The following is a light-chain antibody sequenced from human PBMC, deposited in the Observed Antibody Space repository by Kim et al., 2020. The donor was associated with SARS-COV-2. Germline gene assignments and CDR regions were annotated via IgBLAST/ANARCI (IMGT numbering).Light chain of an antibody. CDR1: QSVNSY. CDR2: DAS. V-gene: IGKV3-11*01. CDR3: QQRINWPPLT. J-gene: IGKJ4*01. Sequence: EIVLTQSPATLSLSPGDRATLSCRASQSVNSYLAWYQQKPGQAPRLLIYDASNRATGIPARFSGSGSGTDFTLTISSLEPEDFAVYYCQQRINWPPLTFGGGTKVDIK.